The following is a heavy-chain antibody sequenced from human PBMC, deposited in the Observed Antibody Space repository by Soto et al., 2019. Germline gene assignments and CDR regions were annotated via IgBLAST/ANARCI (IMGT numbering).Heavy chain of an antibody. CDR1: GGTVSSYA. D-gene: IGHD6-6*01. Sequence: AVKVSCRASGGTVSSYAISWLRQAPGQGLEWMGWVIPIFGTANYAQKFQGSVMITADESTTTAYMELSSMRSEDTAVYYCARDWGDIAARHHYYYGMDVWGKGTTVTVSS. V-gene: IGHV1-69*13. J-gene: IGHJ6*04. CDR2: VIPIFGTA. CDR3: ARDWGDIAARHHYYYGMDV.